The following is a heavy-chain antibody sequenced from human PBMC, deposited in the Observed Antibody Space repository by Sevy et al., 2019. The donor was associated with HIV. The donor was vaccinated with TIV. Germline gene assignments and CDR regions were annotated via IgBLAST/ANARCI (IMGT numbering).Heavy chain of an antibody. D-gene: IGHD2-2*01. J-gene: IGHJ6*02. CDR1: GFTFSNYW. CDR2: IKREGSEK. V-gene: IGHV3-7*03. CDR3: ARDCSSASCLWGMDV. Sequence: GGSLRLSCAASGFTFSNYWMSWVRQAPGKGLEWVANIKREGSEKYYVDSVKGRFTISRDNAKNSLYLQMNSLRAEDTAVYYCARDCSSASCLWGMDVWGQGTTVTVSS.